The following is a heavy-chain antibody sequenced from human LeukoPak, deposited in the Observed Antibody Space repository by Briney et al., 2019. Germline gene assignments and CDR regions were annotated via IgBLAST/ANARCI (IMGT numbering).Heavy chain of an antibody. D-gene: IGHD3-3*01. CDR3: AKPYYDFWRGYYRSFDY. J-gene: IGHJ4*02. Sequence: GGSLRLSCAASGFTFSSYAMSWVRQAPGKGLEWVSAISGSGGSTYYADSVKGRFTISGDNSKNTLYLQMNSLRAEDTAVYYCAKPYYDFWRGYYRSFDYWGQGTLVTVSS. V-gene: IGHV3-23*01. CDR2: ISGSGGST. CDR1: GFTFSSYA.